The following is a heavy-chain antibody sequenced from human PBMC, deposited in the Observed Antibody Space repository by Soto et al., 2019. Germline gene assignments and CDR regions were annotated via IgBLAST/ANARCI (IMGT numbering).Heavy chain of an antibody. Sequence: QVQLVESGGGVVQPGRSMRLSCAASGFTFSSYAMNWVRQAPGQGLEWVALISYDGSNKYYADSVKGRFTISRDSSKNTLYLQMNSLSAADTAVYYCGRCSSTSCHLGSDYWGQGTLVTVSS. J-gene: IGHJ4*02. V-gene: IGHV3-30-3*01. D-gene: IGHD2-2*01. CDR1: GFTFSSYA. CDR3: GRCSSTSCHLGSDY. CDR2: ISYDGSNK.